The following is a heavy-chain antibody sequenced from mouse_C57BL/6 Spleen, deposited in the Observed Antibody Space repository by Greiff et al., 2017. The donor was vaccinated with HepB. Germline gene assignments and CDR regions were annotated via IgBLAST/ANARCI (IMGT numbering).Heavy chain of an antibody. J-gene: IGHJ2*01. Sequence: VQLQQPGPELVKPGASVKLSCKASGYTFTDYCMNWVKQSPGRGLEWIGSINPYNGGTKYNEKFKGKATLTVDKPSSTAYMQLSSLTSEDSAVYYCASGSPFNFYFDDWGTGTTLTVSS. CDR3: ASGSPFNFYFDD. D-gene: IGHD1-2*01. CDR1: GYTFTDYC. V-gene: IGHV1-19*01. CDR2: INPYNGGT.